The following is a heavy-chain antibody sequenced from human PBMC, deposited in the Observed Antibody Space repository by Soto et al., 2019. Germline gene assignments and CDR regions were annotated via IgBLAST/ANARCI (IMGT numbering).Heavy chain of an antibody. D-gene: IGHD2-2*02. CDR2: MNPTGGNT. CDR3: ARTDGHTFNWLDS. J-gene: IGHJ5*01. Sequence: QVQLVQSGAEVKTPGASVKVSCKASGYTLSKYDMNWVRQAPGQGLEWMGWMNPTGGNTGYAQKFQGRLTMTWDTAIGIAHMELSSLRNEDTAVYYCARTDGHTFNWLDSWGQGTLVTLSA. V-gene: IGHV1-8*01. CDR1: GYTLSKYD.